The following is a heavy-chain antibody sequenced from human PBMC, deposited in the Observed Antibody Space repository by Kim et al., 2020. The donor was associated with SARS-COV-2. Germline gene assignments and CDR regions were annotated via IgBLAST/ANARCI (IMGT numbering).Heavy chain of an antibody. CDR2: IYYSGST. Sequence: SETLSLTCTVSGGSISSSSYYWGWIRQPPGKGLEWIGSIYYSGSTYYNPSLKSRVTISVDTSKNQFSLKLSSVTAADTAVYYCARTLPRRYFDYWGQGTLVTVSS. CDR1: GGSISSSSYY. J-gene: IGHJ4*02. V-gene: IGHV4-39*01. CDR3: ARTLPRRYFDY.